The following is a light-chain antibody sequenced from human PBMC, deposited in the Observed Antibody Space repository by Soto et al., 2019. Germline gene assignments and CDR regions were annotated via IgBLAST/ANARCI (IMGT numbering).Light chain of an antibody. CDR2: GAS. V-gene: IGKV3-20*01. Sequence: EIVLTQSPGTLSLSPGERATLSCRASQSVSSSYLAWYQQKPGQAPRLLIYGASSRATGIPDRFSGSGSGTDFTFTISRLEPEDFAVYYCQQYGNSPQTFGQGTKVEIK. CDR1: QSVSSSY. CDR3: QQYGNSPQT. J-gene: IGKJ1*01.